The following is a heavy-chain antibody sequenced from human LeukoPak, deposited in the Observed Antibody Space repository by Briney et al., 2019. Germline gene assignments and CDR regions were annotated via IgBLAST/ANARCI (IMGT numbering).Heavy chain of an antibody. D-gene: IGHD6-6*01. J-gene: IGHJ4*02. Sequence: PSETLSLTCTASGGFISSSSYYWGWIRQPPGKGLEWIGSIYYSGSTYYNPSLKSRVTISVDTSKNQFSLKLSSVTAADTAVYYCARDGGTGAARYDNWGQGTLVTVSS. CDR3: ARDGGTGAARYDN. CDR1: GGFISSSSYY. CDR2: IYYSGST. V-gene: IGHV4-39*07.